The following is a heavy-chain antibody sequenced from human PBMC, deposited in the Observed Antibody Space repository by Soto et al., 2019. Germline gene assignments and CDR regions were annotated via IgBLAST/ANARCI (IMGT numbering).Heavy chain of an antibody. J-gene: IGHJ4*02. V-gene: IGHV4-31*03. D-gene: IGHD1-1*01. Sequence: QVQMQEAGPGLVKPSPTLSLTCTVSGGSISSGGCYWSWIRQHPGKGPEWIGYIYYSGSTYYNPSLKSRVTMSVDTPKNHFSLMQISVTAEGTAVYYCARCPQLWGQGTLVTVSS. CDR2: IYYSGST. CDR3: ARCPQL. CDR1: GGSISSGGCY.